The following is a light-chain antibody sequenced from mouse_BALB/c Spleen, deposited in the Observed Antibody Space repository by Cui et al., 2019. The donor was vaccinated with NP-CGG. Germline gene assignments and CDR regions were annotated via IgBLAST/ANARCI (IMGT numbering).Light chain of an antibody. CDR1: TGAVTASNY. CDR2: GTK. V-gene: IGLV1*01. Sequence: QAVVTQESALTTSPGETVTLTCRSSTGAVTASNYANWVQEKPDHLFTGLIGGTKNRVPGVPARFSGSLIGDKAALTITGAQTEDEAIYFCALWYSNHWVFGGGTKLTAL. J-gene: IGLJ1*01. CDR3: ALWYSNHWV.